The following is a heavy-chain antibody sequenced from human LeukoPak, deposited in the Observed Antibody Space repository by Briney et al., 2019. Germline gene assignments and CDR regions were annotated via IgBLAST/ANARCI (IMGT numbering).Heavy chain of an antibody. CDR2: INHSGST. V-gene: IGHV4-34*01. J-gene: IGHJ4*02. D-gene: IGHD3-3*01. CDR1: GGPFSGYY. CDR3: ARGDFWSGYIDY. Sequence: SETLSLTCAVYGGPFSGYYWSWIRQPPGKGLEWIGEINHSGSTNYNPSLKSRVTISVDTSKNQFSLKLSSVTAADTAVYYCARGDFWSGYIDYWGQGTLVTVSS.